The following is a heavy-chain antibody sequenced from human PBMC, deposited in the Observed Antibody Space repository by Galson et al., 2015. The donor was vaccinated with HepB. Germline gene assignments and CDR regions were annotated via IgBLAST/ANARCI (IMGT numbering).Heavy chain of an antibody. CDR1: GFSFTTYG. Sequence: SLRLSCAASGFSFTTYGMAWVRQAPEKGLEWVSGLNNTGGTTDYAESVRGRFTISRDNSKNTLYLQMNSLRAEDTALYYCAKGGDWDAFPDACDIGGQGTMFTGSS. CDR2: LNNTGGTT. J-gene: IGHJ3*02. CDR3: AKGGDWDAFPDACDI. V-gene: IGHV3-23*01. D-gene: IGHD1-26*01.